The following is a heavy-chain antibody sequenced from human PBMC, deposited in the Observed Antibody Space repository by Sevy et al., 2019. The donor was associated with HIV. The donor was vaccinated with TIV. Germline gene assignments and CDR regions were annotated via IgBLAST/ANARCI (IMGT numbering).Heavy chain of an antibody. CDR3: ARDLVLPATTDYYYYGMDV. Sequence: GGSLRLSCAASGFTFSTYNMNRVRQAPRKGLEWVSSISSSSTYIYYAISVKGRFTISRDNAKNSLYLQMNSLRAEDTAVYYCARDLVLPATTDYYYYGMDVWGQGTTVTVSS. D-gene: IGHD2-15*01. V-gene: IGHV3-21*01. J-gene: IGHJ6*02. CDR1: GFTFSTYN. CDR2: ISSSSTYI.